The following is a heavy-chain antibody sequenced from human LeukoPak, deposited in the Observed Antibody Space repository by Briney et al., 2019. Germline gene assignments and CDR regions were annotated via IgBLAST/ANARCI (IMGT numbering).Heavy chain of an antibody. CDR3: AKSPHHNYYQSTGYYWVGDH. D-gene: IGHD3-22*01. CDR2: VNVNGGRT. CDR1: GVTFSSHA. Sequence: PGGSLRHSCTGSGVTFSSHAMSWGRQAPGKGLEWVSAVNVNGGRTYYADSVKGRFTISRDNSKNTLYLQMNSLGAEDTAVYYCAKSPHHNYYQSTGYYWVGDHWGQGALVTVSS. J-gene: IGHJ4*02. V-gene: IGHV3-23*01.